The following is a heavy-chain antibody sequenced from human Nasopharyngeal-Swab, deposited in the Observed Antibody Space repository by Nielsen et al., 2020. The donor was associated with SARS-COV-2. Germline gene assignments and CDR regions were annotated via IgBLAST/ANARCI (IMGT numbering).Heavy chain of an antibody. CDR2: IYSGGST. J-gene: IGHJ4*02. CDR3: ARDLGSLGTDY. Sequence: GESLKISCAASGSTVSSNYMSWVRQAPGKGLEWVSVIYSGGSTYYADSVKGRFTISRDNSKNTLYLQMNSLRAEDTAVYYCARDLGSLGTDYWGQGTLVTVSS. CDR1: GSTVSSNY. V-gene: IGHV3-53*01. D-gene: IGHD7-27*01.